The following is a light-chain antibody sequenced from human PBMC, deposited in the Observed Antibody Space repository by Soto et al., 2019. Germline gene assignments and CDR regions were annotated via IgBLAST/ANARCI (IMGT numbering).Light chain of an antibody. CDR3: QQYGSSLYT. CDR2: GAS. J-gene: IGKJ2*01. Sequence: VMTQSPLSLPVTLGQPATLSCRASQRVSSNYLAWYQQRPGQAPRLLIYGASSRATGIPDRFSGSGSGTDFTLTINRLEPEDFAVYYCQQYGSSLYTFGQGTKVDIK. V-gene: IGKV3-20*01. CDR1: QRVSSNY.